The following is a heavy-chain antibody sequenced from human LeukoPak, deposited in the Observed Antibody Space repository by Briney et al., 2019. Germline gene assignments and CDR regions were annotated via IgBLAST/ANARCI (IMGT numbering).Heavy chain of an antibody. J-gene: IGHJ3*02. D-gene: IGHD5-24*01. CDR1: GGYIRSYY. Sequence: SETLSLTCTVSGGYIRSYYWSWIRQPPGKGLEWIGYIYYSGSTNYNPSLKSRVTISVDTSKNQFSLKLSSVTAADTAVYYCARDRRDGYNGAFDIWGQGTMVTVSS. CDR2: IYYSGST. V-gene: IGHV4-59*01. CDR3: ARDRRDGYNGAFDI.